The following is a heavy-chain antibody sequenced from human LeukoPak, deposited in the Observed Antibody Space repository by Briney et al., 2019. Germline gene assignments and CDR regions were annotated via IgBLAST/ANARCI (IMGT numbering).Heavy chain of an antibody. Sequence: GASVKVSCKASGYTFTSYYMHWVRQAPGQGLEWMGIINPSGGATSYAQKFQGRVAMIGDTSTSTVYMQMRSLRIDDTAVYYCAGHSDLGSGSHYPYYYLMDVWGQGTTVTVSS. J-gene: IGHJ6*02. CDR2: INPSGGAT. V-gene: IGHV1-46*01. CDR3: AGHSDLGSGSHYPYYYLMDV. CDR1: GYTFTSYY. D-gene: IGHD3-10*01.